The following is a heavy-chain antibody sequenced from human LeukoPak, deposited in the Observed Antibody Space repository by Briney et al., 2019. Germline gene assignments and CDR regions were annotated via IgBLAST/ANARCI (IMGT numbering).Heavy chain of an antibody. Sequence: GRSLRLSCAASGFTFDDYAMHWVRQAPGKGLEWVSGISWNSGSIGYADSVKGRFTISRDNAKNSLYLQMNSLRAEDTALYYCAKGGYSYGSSPGDYWGQGTLVTVSS. CDR2: ISWNSGSI. CDR1: GFTFDDYA. V-gene: IGHV3-9*01. CDR3: AKGGYSYGSSPGDY. D-gene: IGHD5-18*01. J-gene: IGHJ4*02.